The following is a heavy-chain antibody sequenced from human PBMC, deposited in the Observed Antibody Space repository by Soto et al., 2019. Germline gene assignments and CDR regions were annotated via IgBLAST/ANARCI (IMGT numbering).Heavy chain of an antibody. J-gene: IGHJ4*03. D-gene: IGHD5-18*01. CDR3: AKGGYTYAFDY. CDR2: ISGSGDST. CDR1: GFTFSTSA. V-gene: IGHV3-23*01. Sequence: GGSLRLSCAASGFTFSTSAMSWVRQAPGKGPEWVSAISGSGDSTYSADSVKGRFTISRDTSRNTLYLQMNSLRAEDTALYYCAKGGYTYAFDYWGQGTLVTVSS.